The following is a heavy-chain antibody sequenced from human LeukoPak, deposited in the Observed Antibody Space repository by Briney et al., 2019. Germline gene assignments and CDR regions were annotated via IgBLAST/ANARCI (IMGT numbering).Heavy chain of an antibody. V-gene: IGHV3-30-3*01. D-gene: IGHD3-3*01. Sequence: GGSLRLSCAASGFTFSDYAMHWVRQAPGKGLEWVAVISYGGTNKYYADSVKGRFTISRDNFKNTLFLQMNSLRAEDTAVYYCARDRSGYAYDAFDFWGQGTMVTVSS. CDR1: GFTFSDYA. J-gene: IGHJ3*01. CDR3: ARDRSGYAYDAFDF. CDR2: ISYGGTNK.